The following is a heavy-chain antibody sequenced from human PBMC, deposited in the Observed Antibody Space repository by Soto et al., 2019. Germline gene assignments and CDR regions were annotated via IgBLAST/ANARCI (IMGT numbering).Heavy chain of an antibody. D-gene: IGHD2-21*01. CDR3: ARGRIVASIHDAFEI. J-gene: IGHJ3*02. V-gene: IGHV1-18*01. CDR1: GYDFTSYG. CDR2: ISAYKGKR. Sequence: QGQLLQSGDEVKKPGASVRVSCRASGYDFTSYGISWVRQAPGQGLEWVSWISAYKGKRDTAQKFQGRVTMTLDTSTDTVHMELGDLTSADTAVYYCARGRIVASIHDAFEIWGQGTMVAVSS.